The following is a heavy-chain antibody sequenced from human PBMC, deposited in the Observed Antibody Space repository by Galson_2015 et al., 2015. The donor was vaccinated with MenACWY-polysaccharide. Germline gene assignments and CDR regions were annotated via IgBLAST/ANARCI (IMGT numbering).Heavy chain of an antibody. J-gene: IGHJ6*02. V-gene: IGHV3-7*01. Sequence: SLRLSCAGSGFIFSSYWMTWVRQAPGKGLEWVANIKQEGSEKHYVDSVKGRFTISRDDAKNSLYLQMNSLRAEDTAVYYCAREFSRNGGMDVWGQGTTVTVSS. CDR3: AREFSRNGGMDV. D-gene: IGHD2/OR15-2a*01. CDR2: IKQEGSEK. CDR1: GFIFSSYW.